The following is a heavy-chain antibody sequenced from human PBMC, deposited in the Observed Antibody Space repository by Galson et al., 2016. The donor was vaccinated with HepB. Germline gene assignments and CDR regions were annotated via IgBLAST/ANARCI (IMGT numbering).Heavy chain of an antibody. J-gene: IGHJ4*02. Sequence: SLRLSCAASGFNFSIYWMTWVRQAPGKGLEWVANIKQDGSAKYFEDSVKGRFTASRDNAKSSLYLHMNSLRAEDSAVYYCVRARGFDYWGLGALVTVSS. CDR1: GFNFSIYW. CDR3: VRARGFDY. CDR2: IKQDGSAK. V-gene: IGHV3-7*03.